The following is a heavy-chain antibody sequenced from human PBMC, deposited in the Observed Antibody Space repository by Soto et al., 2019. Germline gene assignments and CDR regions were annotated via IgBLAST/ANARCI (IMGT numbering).Heavy chain of an antibody. J-gene: IGHJ4*02. V-gene: IGHV4-30-4*01. CDR2: IYYSGST. CDR1: GGSISSGDYY. CDR3: AAYFSDY. Sequence: QVHLQESGPGLVKPSQTLSLTCTVSGGSISSGDYYWIWIRQPPGKGLEWIVYIYYSGSTYYNPSLKSRVTISVDTSKNQFSLKLSSVTDADPDVYYCAAYFSDYWGQGTLVTVSS.